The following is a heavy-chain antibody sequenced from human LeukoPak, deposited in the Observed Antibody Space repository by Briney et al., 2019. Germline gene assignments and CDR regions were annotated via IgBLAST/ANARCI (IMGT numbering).Heavy chain of an antibody. Sequence: SETLSLTCAVYGGSFSGYYWSWIRQPPGKGLEWIGEINHSGSTNYNPSLKSRVTIPVDTSKNQFSLKLSSVTAADTAVYYCARRGGIAVYWGQGTLVTVSS. CDR3: ARRGGIAVY. CDR1: GGSFSGYY. J-gene: IGHJ4*02. V-gene: IGHV4-34*01. CDR2: INHSGST. D-gene: IGHD6-19*01.